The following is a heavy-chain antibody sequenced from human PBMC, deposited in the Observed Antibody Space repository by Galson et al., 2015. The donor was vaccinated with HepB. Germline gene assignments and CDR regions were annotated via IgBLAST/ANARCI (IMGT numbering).Heavy chain of an antibody. J-gene: IGHJ4*02. D-gene: IGHD1-1*01. Sequence: CAISGDSVSSNSVVWHWIRQSPSRGLEWLGRTYYRSKWFNEYATPVKSRININADTSKNQFSLQLSSVTPEDTALYYCARGEGNVEPKFDYWSQGTLVTVSS. V-gene: IGHV6-1*01. CDR1: GDSVSSNSVV. CDR2: TYYRSKWFN. CDR3: ARGEGNVEPKFDY.